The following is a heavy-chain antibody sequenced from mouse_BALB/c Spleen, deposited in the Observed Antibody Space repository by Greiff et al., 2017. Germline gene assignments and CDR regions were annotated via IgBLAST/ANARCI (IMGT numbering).Heavy chain of an antibody. CDR3: ARDSYDGYFYAMDY. D-gene: IGHD2-3*01. Sequence: QVQLKESGPGLVAPSQSLSITCTVSGFSLTSYGVHWVRQPPGKGLEWLGMIWGDGSTDYNSALKSRLSISKDNSKSQVFLKMNSLQTDDTARYYCARDSYDGYFYAMDYWGQGTSVTVSS. CDR2: IWGDGST. CDR1: GFSLTSYG. J-gene: IGHJ4*01. V-gene: IGHV2-6-7*01.